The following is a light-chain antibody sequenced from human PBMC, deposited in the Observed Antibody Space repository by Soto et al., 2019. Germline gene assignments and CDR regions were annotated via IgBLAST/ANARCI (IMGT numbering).Light chain of an antibody. CDR3: CSYAGSSTSV. CDR2: EVT. J-gene: IGLJ2*01. CDR1: CNNVGNYDL. Sequence: QSVLTQPASVSGSPGQSITISCTGTCNNVGNYDLVSWYQHHPGEAPKLIIFEVTERPSGISDRFSGSKSGNTASLTISRLQAEDEAHYYCCSYAGSSTSVFGGGTKLTVL. V-gene: IGLV2-23*02.